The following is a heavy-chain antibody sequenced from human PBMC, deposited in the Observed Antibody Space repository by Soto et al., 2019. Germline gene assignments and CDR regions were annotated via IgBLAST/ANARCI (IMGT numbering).Heavy chain of an antibody. CDR1: GFTFSNYW. D-gene: IGHD7-27*01. V-gene: IGHV3-7*05. CDR3: ARADWGSSDY. Sequence: VQLVESGGGLVQPGGSLRLSCVASGFTFSNYWMRWVRQAPGKGLESVANIKKDGSDKYYVDSVKGRFTISRDNAKNSLYLQMDSLRAEDTAIYYCARADWGSSDYWGQGTLVTVSS. J-gene: IGHJ4*02. CDR2: IKKDGSDK.